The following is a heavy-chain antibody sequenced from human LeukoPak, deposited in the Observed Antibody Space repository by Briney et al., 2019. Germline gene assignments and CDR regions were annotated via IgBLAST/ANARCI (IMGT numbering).Heavy chain of an antibody. Sequence: GGSLRLSCAASGFTFSSYSMNWVRQAPGKGLEWVSFMSSSSSSIYYADSVKGRFTISRDNAKNSLYLQMNSLRAEDTAVYYCARGGELERRSLHYPDYWGQGTLVTVSS. D-gene: IGHD1-1*01. CDR2: MSSSSSSI. CDR3: ARGGELERRSLHYPDY. CDR1: GFTFSSYS. J-gene: IGHJ4*02. V-gene: IGHV3-21*06.